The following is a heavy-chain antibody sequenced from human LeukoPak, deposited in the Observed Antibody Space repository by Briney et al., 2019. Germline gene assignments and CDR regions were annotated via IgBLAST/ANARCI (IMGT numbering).Heavy chain of an antibody. D-gene: IGHD3-16*02. CDR2: INHSGST. V-gene: IGHV4-34*01. Sequence: SETLSLACAVYGGSFSGYYWSWIRQPPGKGLEWIGEINHSGSTNYNPSLKSRVTMSLDTSKNQFSLKLSSVTAADTAMYFCARGPVSYFFDYWGQGTLATVSS. J-gene: IGHJ4*02. CDR3: ARGPVSYFFDY. CDR1: GGSFSGYY.